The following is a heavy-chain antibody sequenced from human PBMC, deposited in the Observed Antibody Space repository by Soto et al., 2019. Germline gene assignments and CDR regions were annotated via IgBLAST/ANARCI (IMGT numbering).Heavy chain of an antibody. CDR1: GFTFSSYA. D-gene: IGHD2-15*01. Sequence: GSLRLSCAASGFTFSSYAMSWVRQAPGKGLEWVSAISGSGGSTYYADSVKGRFTISRDNSKNTLYLQMNSLRAEDTAVYYCAKAYIVVVVAATHQLDYWGQGTLVTVSS. V-gene: IGHV3-23*01. CDR3: AKAYIVVVVAATHQLDY. CDR2: ISGSGGST. J-gene: IGHJ4*02.